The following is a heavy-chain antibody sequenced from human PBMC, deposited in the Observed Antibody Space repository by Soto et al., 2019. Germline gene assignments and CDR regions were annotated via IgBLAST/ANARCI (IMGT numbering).Heavy chain of an antibody. V-gene: IGHV4-34*01. D-gene: IGHD3-3*01. CDR1: GGSFSGYY. J-gene: IGHJ4*02. CDR2: INNSGST. CDR3: ARGGASITIFGVVSHGAYYFDY. Sequence: PSETLSLTCAVYGGSFSGYYWSWIRQPPGKELEWIGEINNSGSTNYNPSLKSRVTISVDTSKNQFSLKLSSVTAADTAVYYCARGGASITIFGVVSHGAYYFDYWGQGTLVTVSS.